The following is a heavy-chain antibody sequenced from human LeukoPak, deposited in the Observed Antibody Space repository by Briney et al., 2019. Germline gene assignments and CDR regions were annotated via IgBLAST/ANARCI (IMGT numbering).Heavy chain of an antibody. CDR1: GDPVSRGSYY. V-gene: IGHV4-39*07. J-gene: IGHJ4*02. CDR3: ARTYYYDSSGLFDY. D-gene: IGHD3-22*01. Sequence: PSETLSLTCTVSGDPVSRGSYYWSWIRQPPGKGLEWIGEIKHSGSTNYNPSLKSRVTISVDTSKNQFSLKLSSVTAADTAVYYCARTYYYDSSGLFDYWGQGTLVTVSS. CDR2: IKHSGST.